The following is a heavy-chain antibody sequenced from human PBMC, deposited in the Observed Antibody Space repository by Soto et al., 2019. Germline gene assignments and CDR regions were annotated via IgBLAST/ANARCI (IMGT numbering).Heavy chain of an antibody. Sequence: XTLSLPCVVSGXSLSRGYYGGWIRQPPGKWLEWIGSIHHNGNTYYNPSLKSRVTLSVDTSKNQFSLKLSSVTAADTAVYYCALHTFYFGHSLQYKNWFDPWGQGTLGTVSS. V-gene: IGHV4-38-2*01. CDR1: GXSLSRGYY. D-gene: IGHD3-10*01. CDR2: IHHNGNT. CDR3: ALHTFYFGHSLQYKNWFDP. J-gene: IGHJ5*02.